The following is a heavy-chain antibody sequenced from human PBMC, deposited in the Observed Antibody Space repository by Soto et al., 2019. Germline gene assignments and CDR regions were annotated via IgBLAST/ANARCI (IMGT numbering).Heavy chain of an antibody. CDR3: AHKGYGDYPLDY. Sequence: SETLSLTCAVDGGSFSGYYWSWIRQPPGKGLEWIGEINHSGSTNYNPSLKSRVIISVDRSKNQFSLKLSSVTAADTATYYCAHKGYGDYPLDYWGQGTLVTVSS. D-gene: IGHD4-17*01. V-gene: IGHV4-34*01. CDR1: GGSFSGYY. J-gene: IGHJ4*02. CDR2: INHSGST.